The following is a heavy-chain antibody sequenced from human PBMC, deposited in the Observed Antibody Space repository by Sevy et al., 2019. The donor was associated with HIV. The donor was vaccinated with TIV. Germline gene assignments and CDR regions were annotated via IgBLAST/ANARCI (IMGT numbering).Heavy chain of an antibody. J-gene: IGHJ4*02. Sequence: GGSLRLSCVASGFTFSTYGMHWVRQAPGKGLEWVAVIWYDGSNKEYVDSLKARVTISRDNSKDTLYLQMNSLRAEDTAVYYCAEENIAVAGIGYYFDHWGQGTLVTVSS. V-gene: IGHV3-33*06. CDR3: AEENIAVAGIGYYFDH. CDR1: GFTFSTYG. CDR2: IWYDGSNK. D-gene: IGHD6-19*01.